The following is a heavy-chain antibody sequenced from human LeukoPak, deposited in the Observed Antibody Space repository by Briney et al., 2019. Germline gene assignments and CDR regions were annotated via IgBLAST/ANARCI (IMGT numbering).Heavy chain of an antibody. Sequence: GGSLRLSCAASGFTFSSYEMNWVRQAPGKGLEWVSYISSSGSTIYYADSVKGRFTISRDNSKNTLYLQMNSLRAEDTAVYYCARGGHDSSGGHMDVWGKGTTVTVSS. J-gene: IGHJ6*04. CDR1: GFTFSSYE. CDR3: ARGGHDSSGGHMDV. D-gene: IGHD3-22*01. V-gene: IGHV3-48*03. CDR2: ISSSGSTI.